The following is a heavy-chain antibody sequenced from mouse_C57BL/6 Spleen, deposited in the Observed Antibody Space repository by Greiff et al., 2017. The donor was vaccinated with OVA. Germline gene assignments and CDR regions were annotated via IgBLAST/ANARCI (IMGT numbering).Heavy chain of an antibody. CDR1: GFTFSDYY. CDR3: ARAYYDYDVGFDY. J-gene: IGHJ2*01. V-gene: IGHV5-16*01. D-gene: IGHD2-4*01. Sequence: EVMLVESEGGLVQPGSSMKLSCTASGFTFSDYYMAWVRQVPEKGLEWVANINYDGSSTYYLDSLKSRFIISRDNAKNILYLQMSSLKSEDTATYYCARAYYDYDVGFDYWGQGTTLTVSS. CDR2: INYDGSST.